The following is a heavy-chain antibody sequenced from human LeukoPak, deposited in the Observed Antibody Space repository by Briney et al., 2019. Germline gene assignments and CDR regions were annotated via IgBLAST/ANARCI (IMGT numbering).Heavy chain of an antibody. V-gene: IGHV3-48*04. J-gene: IGHJ4*02. CDR1: GFTFSSYS. D-gene: IGHD6-13*01. Sequence: EGSLRLSCAASGFTFSSYSMNWVRQAPGKGLEWVSYISSSSSTIYYADSVKGRFTISRDNAKNSLYLQMNSLRAEDTAVYYCARDTRYSSSWYDIDYWGQGTLVTVSS. CDR2: ISSSSSTI. CDR3: ARDTRYSSSWYDIDY.